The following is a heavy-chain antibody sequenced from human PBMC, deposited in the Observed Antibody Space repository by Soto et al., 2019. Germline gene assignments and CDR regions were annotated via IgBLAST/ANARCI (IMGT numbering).Heavy chain of an antibody. Sequence: PSETLSLTCTVSGGSISSGDYYWSWIRQPPGEGLEWIGYIYYSGSTYYNPSLKSRVTISVDTSKNQFSLKLSSVTAADTAVYYCARTGKTRRVNYYYYGMDVWGQGTTVTVSS. J-gene: IGHJ6*02. D-gene: IGHD1-1*01. CDR1: GGSISSGDYY. CDR2: IYYSGST. CDR3: ARTGKTRRVNYYYYGMDV. V-gene: IGHV4-30-4*01.